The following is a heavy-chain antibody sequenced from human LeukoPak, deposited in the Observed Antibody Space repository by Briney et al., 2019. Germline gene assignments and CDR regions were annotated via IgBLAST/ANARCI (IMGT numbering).Heavy chain of an antibody. V-gene: IGHV3-11*04. D-gene: IGHD2-2*01. J-gene: IGHJ4*02. CDR1: GFTFSDYY. CDR3: ARDTQVGVLPGGYFDY. Sequence: GGSLRLSCAASGFTFSDYYMSWIRQAPGKGLEWVSYISSSGSTIYYADSEKGRFTISRDNAKNSLYLQMNSPRAEDTAVYYCARDTQVGVLPGGYFDYWGQGTLVTVSS. CDR2: ISSSGSTI.